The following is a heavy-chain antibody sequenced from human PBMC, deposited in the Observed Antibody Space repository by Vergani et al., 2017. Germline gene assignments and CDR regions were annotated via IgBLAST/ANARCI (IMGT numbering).Heavy chain of an antibody. CDR1: GFTLSNYD. D-gene: IGHD3-16*01. J-gene: IGHJ4*02. Sequence: QVQLVESGGGVVQRGGSLRLSCATSGFTLSNYDMQWIRPGPGKGLEFVAFIQFDGSNKYYADSVKGRFTLSRDFAKNTLYLQMNNLRTDDTATYYCAKHFRGWGIDYWGQGTQVIVSS. V-gene: IGHV3-30*02. CDR2: IQFDGSNK. CDR3: AKHFRGWGIDY.